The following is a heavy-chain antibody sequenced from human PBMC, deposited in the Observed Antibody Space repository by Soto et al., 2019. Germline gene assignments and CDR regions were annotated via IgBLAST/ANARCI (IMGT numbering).Heavy chain of an antibody. Sequence: VASVKVSCKASGYTFTSYDINWVRQATGQGLEWMGWMNPNSGNTGYAQKFQGRVTMTRNTSISTAYMELSSLRSEDTAVYYCARGQITMVRGVIVGYYYMDVWGKGTTVTVSS. V-gene: IGHV1-8*01. J-gene: IGHJ6*03. CDR2: MNPNSGNT. CDR1: GYTFTSYD. CDR3: ARGQITMVRGVIVGYYYMDV. D-gene: IGHD3-10*01.